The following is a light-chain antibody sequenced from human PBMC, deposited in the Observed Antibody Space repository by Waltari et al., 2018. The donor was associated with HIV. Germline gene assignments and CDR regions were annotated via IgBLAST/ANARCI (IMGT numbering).Light chain of an antibody. CDR2: EAI. J-gene: IGLJ2*01. CDR3: SSYGGSSIWR. CDR1: SSDVGNYNL. V-gene: IGLV2-23*01. Sequence: QSALTQPASVSGSPGQSITISCTGTSSDVGNYNLVSWYQQHPGKAPKLIIYEAIKRPSGVSDRISGSKSASTASLTISGLQADDEADDFCSSYGGSSIWRFGGGTKLTVL.